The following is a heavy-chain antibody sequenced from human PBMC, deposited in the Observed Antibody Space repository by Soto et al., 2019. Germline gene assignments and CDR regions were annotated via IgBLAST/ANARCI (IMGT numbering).Heavy chain of an antibody. CDR2: ISYDGSIK. Sequence: QVQLVESGGGVVQPGRSLRLSCAASGFTFSSHSIHWVRQAPGKGLERVAVISYDGSIKYYADSVKGRFTISRDNSKNTAYLQMNSLTAEDTAVFYCAREWSTSGDLDYWGQGTLVIVSS. D-gene: IGHD3-10*01. J-gene: IGHJ4*02. CDR3: AREWSTSGDLDY. V-gene: IGHV3-30-3*01. CDR1: GFTFSSHS.